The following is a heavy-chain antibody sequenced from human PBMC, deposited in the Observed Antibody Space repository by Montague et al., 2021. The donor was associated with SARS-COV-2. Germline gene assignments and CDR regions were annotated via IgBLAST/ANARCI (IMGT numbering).Heavy chain of an antibody. CDR3: ARDGWAHYYDSSGYGGNFDI. D-gene: IGHD3-22*01. Sequence: SLRLSCAASGFTFRSYTMNWVRQAPGKGLEWVSCISSSSSYIYYADSVKGRFTIFRDNAKNSLFLQMNSLRAEDTAVYYCARDGWAHYYDSSGYGGNFDIWGQGTMTTVSS. CDR2: ISSSSSYI. J-gene: IGHJ3*02. CDR1: GFTFRSYT. V-gene: IGHV3-21*01.